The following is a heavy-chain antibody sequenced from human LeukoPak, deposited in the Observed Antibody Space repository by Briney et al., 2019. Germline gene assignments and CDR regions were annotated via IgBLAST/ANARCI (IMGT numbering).Heavy chain of an antibody. CDR2: ISSSGSTI. V-gene: IGHV3-48*03. CDR1: GFTFSSYE. Sequence: GGSLRLSCAASGFTFSSYEMNWVRQAPGKGLEWVSYISSSGSTIYYAHSVKGRFTISRDNAKNSLYLQMNSLRAEDTAVYYCASFSNYYGMDVWGKGTTVTVSS. CDR3: ASFSNYYGMDV. J-gene: IGHJ6*04.